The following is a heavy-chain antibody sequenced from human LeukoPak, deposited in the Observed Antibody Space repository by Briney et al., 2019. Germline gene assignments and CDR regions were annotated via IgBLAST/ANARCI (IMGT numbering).Heavy chain of an antibody. CDR1: GYIFTGYF. CDR2: INPNSGAT. J-gene: IGHJ4*02. Sequence: ASVKVSFKASGYIFTGYFMHWVRQAPGQGLEWMGWINPNSGATNYAQNFQGRVTMTRDTSISTAYMELRSDDTAVYYCARGHYDTSGYYHLDYWGQGTLATVSS. D-gene: IGHD3-22*01. V-gene: IGHV1-2*02. CDR3: ARGHYDTSGYYHLDY.